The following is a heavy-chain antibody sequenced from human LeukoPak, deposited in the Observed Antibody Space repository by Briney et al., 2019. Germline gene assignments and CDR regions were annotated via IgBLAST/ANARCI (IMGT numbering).Heavy chain of an antibody. CDR1: GFTFSSYW. Sequence: PGGSLRLSCAASGFTFSSYWMHWVRQGPGKGLVWVSRINSDGSSTTYADSVKGRFTISRDNAKNTPYLQMNSLRAEDTAVYYCARGSYGYDYWGQGTLVTVSS. D-gene: IGHD5-18*01. CDR2: INSDGSST. V-gene: IGHV3-74*01. J-gene: IGHJ4*02. CDR3: ARGSYGYDY.